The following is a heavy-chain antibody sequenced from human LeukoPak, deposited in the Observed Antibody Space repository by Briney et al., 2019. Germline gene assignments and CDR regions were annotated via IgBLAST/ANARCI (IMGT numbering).Heavy chain of an antibody. CDR3: AKDKGDYYGLFDY. Sequence: GGSLRLSCAASGFTFSAYGLHWVRQAPGKGLEWMAVISYDGSIQYCADSVKGRFTISRDSSKNTLYLQMNSLRADDTAVYYCAKDKGDYYGLFDYWGQGTLVTVSS. CDR1: GFTFSAYG. CDR2: ISYDGSIQ. V-gene: IGHV3-30*18. D-gene: IGHD3-10*01. J-gene: IGHJ4*02.